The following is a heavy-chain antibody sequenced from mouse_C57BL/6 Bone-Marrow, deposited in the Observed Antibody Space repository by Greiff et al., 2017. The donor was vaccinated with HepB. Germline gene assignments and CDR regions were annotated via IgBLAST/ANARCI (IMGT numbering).Heavy chain of an antibody. D-gene: IGHD1-1*01. CDR3: ASSFITTVPKGFDY. Sequence: QVQLQQSGAELVKPGASVKISCKASGYAFSSYWMNWVKQRPGKGLEWIGQIYPGDGDTNYNGKFKGKATLTADKSSSTAYMQLSSLTSEDSAVYFCASSFITTVPKGFDYWGQGTTLTVSS. CDR2: IYPGDGDT. CDR1: GYAFSSYW. V-gene: IGHV1-80*01. J-gene: IGHJ2*01.